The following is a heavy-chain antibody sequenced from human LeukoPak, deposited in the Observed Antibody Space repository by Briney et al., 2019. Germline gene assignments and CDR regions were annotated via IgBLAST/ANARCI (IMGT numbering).Heavy chain of an antibody. CDR1: AFTFTTYW. CDR3: ARDQGKDAPMDV. J-gene: IGHJ6*02. V-gene: IGHV3-33*08. D-gene: IGHD3-10*01. CDR2: IWHDGSNK. Sequence: GGSLRLSCAASAFTFTTYWMSWVRQAPGKGLEWVAVIWHDGSNKYYGDSVKGRFTISRDNSKNTLYLQMNSLRAEDTAVYYCARDQGKDAPMDVWGQGATVTVSS.